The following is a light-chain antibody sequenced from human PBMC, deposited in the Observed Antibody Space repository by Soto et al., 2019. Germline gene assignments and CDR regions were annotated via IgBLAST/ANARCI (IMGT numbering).Light chain of an antibody. CDR2: EVR. V-gene: IGLV2-14*01. Sequence: QSALTQPASVSGSPGQSITVSCTGTNTDVGGYNYVSWYQHRPGKAPRLMIYEVRNRLSGVSNRFSGSKSGNTASLTISGLQSEDEADYYCTSYTRTGALVFGSGTKLTVL. J-gene: IGLJ3*02. CDR1: NTDVGGYNY. CDR3: TSYTRTGALV.